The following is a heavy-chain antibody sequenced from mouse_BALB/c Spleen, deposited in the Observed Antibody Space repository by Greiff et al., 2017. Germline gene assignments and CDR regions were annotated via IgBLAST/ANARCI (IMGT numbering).Heavy chain of an antibody. Sequence: VQLQQSGAELAKPGASVKMSCKASGYTFTSYWMHWVKQRPGQGLEWIGYINPSTGYTEYNQKFKDKATLTADKSSSTAYMQLSSLTSEDSAVYYCARRDGYDVFAYWGQGTLVTVSA. CDR3: ARRDGYDVFAY. CDR2: INPSTGYT. J-gene: IGHJ3*01. CDR1: GYTFTSYW. V-gene: IGHV1-7*01. D-gene: IGHD2-2*01.